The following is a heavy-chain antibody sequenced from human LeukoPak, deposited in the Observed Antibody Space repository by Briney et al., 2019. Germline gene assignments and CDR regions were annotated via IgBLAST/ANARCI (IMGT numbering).Heavy chain of an antibody. Sequence: GGSLRLSCAASGFTFSTYSMTWVRQAPGKGLEWVSRIYNSGARTFYADSVKGRFTVSRDNSKNTLYLEMNSLRAEDTAIYFCAKDVVPDSGWDLDHWGQGTLVTVSS. CDR1: GFTFSTYS. V-gene: IGHV3-23*01. CDR2: IYNSGART. D-gene: IGHD6-19*01. J-gene: IGHJ4*02. CDR3: AKDVVPDSGWDLDH.